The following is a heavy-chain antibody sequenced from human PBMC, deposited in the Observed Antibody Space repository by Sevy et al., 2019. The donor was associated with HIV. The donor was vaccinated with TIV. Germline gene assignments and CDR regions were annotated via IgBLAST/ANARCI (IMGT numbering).Heavy chain of an antibody. J-gene: IGHJ4*02. D-gene: IGHD4-17*01. CDR2: ISNSGTTI. Sequence: GGSLRLSCAASGFIFSSYEMNWVRQAPGKGLEWVSYISNSGTTIYYSDSVKGRFTISRDNARNSLYLQMNSPRVEDTAVYYCARDLPPSATTVAHFDCWGQGTLVTVSS. CDR3: ARDLPPSATTVAHFDC. CDR1: GFIFSSYE. V-gene: IGHV3-48*03.